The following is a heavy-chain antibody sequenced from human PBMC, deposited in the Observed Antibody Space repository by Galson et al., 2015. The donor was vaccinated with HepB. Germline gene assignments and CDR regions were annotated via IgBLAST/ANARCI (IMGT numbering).Heavy chain of an antibody. Sequence: SVRLSCAASGFTFTSYAMHWVRQAPGQGPEWVGFITYDGSNKYYADSVKGRFTISTDNSKNTRYLQMNSLRAEDTAVYYCARDAYYDSSGSPQADTREPPSAPFQHWGQGTLVTVSS. V-gene: IGHV3-30*04. CDR1: GFTFTSYA. CDR2: ITYDGSNK. D-gene: IGHD3-22*01. J-gene: IGHJ1*01. CDR3: ARDAYYDSSGSPQADTREPPSAPFQH.